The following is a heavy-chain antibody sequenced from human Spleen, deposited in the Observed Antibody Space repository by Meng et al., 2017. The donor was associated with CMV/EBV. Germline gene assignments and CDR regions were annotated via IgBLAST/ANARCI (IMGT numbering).Heavy chain of an antibody. V-gene: IGHV4-31*03. CDR2: IYYSGST. CDR3: ARSRQQSPNWFDP. J-gene: IGHJ5*02. CDR1: GGSISSGGYY. D-gene: IGHD6-13*01. Sequence: LRLSCTVSGGSISSGGYYWSWIRQHPGKGLEWIGYIYYSGSTYYNPSLKSRVTISVDTSKNQFSLKLSSVTAADTAVYHCARSRQQSPNWFDPWGQGTLVTVSS.